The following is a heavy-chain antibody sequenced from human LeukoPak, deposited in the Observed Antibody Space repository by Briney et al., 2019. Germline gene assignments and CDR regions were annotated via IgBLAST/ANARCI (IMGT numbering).Heavy chain of an antibody. J-gene: IGHJ4*02. CDR1: GFTFSSYA. Sequence: PGGSPRLSCAASGFTFSSYAMSWVRQAPGKGLEWVSYISHSGSAIYYADSVKGRFTISRDNANNSLYLQMNSLRAEDTAVYYCTKKTVTADSWGQGTLVTVSS. D-gene: IGHD4-17*01. V-gene: IGHV3-48*03. CDR2: ISHSGSAI. CDR3: TKKTVTADS.